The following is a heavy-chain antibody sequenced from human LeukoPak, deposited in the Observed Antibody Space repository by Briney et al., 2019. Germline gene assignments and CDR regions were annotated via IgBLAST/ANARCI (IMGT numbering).Heavy chain of an antibody. CDR2: IVVGSGNT. D-gene: IGHD6-13*01. CDR1: GFTFTSSA. CDR3: ATAPRWLIAAAGFSD. V-gene: IGHV1-58*01. J-gene: IGHJ4*02. Sequence: SVKVSCKASGFTFTSSAVQWVRQARGQRLEWIGWIVVGSGNTNYAQKFQERVTITRDMSTSTAYMELSSLRSEDTAVYYCATAPRWLIAAAGFSDWGQGTLVTVSS.